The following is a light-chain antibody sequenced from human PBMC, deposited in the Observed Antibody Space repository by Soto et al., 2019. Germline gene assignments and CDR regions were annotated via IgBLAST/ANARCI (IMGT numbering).Light chain of an antibody. Sequence: QSVLTQPPPVSAAPGQKVTISCSGSSSHIGGNSVSWYQQLPGTAPKLLIYDDNKRPSGIPDRFSGSKSGTSATLGITGFQTGDEADYYCGSWDSSLSADVFGTGTKVTVL. J-gene: IGLJ1*01. CDR1: SSHIGGNS. V-gene: IGLV1-51*01. CDR2: DDN. CDR3: GSWDSSLSADV.